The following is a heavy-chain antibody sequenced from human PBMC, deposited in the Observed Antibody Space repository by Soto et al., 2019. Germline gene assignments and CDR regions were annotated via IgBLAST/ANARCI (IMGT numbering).Heavy chain of an antibody. CDR1: GFTFSDSW. CDR2: INQDGSGK. Sequence: PVGFLRLSCAASGFTFSDSWMDWARQVPGKGPEWVANINQDGSGKNYVDSVKGRFTISRDNAKNSLYLQMNSLRAEDTAVYYCASLGRHGWGQGTTVTVSS. D-gene: IGHD3-16*01. J-gene: IGHJ6*02. V-gene: IGHV3-7*01. CDR3: ASLGRHG.